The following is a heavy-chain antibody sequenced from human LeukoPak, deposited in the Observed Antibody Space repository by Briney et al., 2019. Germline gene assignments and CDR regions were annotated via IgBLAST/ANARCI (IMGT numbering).Heavy chain of an antibody. V-gene: IGHV3-30*04. CDR1: GFTFSSYA. Sequence: GGSLRLSCAASGFTFSSYAMHWVRQAPGKGLEWVAVISYDGSNKYYADSVKGRFTISRDNSKNTLYLQMNSLRAEDTAVYYCAREQSSGWSYHDYWGQGTLVTVSS. J-gene: IGHJ4*02. CDR3: AREQSSGWSYHDY. D-gene: IGHD6-19*01. CDR2: ISYDGSNK.